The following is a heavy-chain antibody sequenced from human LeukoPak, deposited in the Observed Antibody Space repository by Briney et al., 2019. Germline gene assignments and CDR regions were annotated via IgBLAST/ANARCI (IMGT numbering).Heavy chain of an antibody. Sequence: GGSLRLSCAASGFTVSSNYMSWVRQAPGKGLEWVSVIYSGGSTYYADSVKGRFTISRDNSKNTLYLQMNSLRAEDTAVYYCARVGDMYGSSLDYWGQGTLVTVSS. D-gene: IGHD6-13*01. V-gene: IGHV3-53*01. CDR3: ARVGDMYGSSLDY. J-gene: IGHJ4*02. CDR2: IYSGGST. CDR1: GFTVSSNY.